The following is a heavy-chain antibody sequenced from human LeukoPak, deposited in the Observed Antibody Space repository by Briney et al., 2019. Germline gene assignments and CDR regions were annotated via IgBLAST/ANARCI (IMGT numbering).Heavy chain of an antibody. D-gene: IGHD6-19*01. CDR3: AGAKSLSSGWYSY. CDR2: ISSSSSTI. J-gene: IGHJ4*02. Sequence: GGSLRLSCAASGFTFSSYSMNWVRQAPGKGLEWVSYISSSSSTIYYADSVKGRFTISRDNAKNSLYLQMNSLRAEDTAVYYCAGAKSLSSGWYSYWGQGTLVTVSS. V-gene: IGHV3-48*04. CDR1: GFTFSSYS.